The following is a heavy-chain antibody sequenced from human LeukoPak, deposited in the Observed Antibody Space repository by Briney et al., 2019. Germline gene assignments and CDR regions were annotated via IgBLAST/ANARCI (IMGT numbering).Heavy chain of an antibody. CDR2: IYTSGST. Sequence: SETLSLTCTVSCGSISSGSYYWSWIRQPAGKGLEWIGRIYTSGSTNYNPSLKSRVTISVDTSKNQFSLKLSSVTTADTAVYYCARVPVPYSSSWYNPEGWFDPWGQGTLVTVSS. D-gene: IGHD6-13*01. CDR3: ARVPVPYSSSWYNPEGWFDP. J-gene: IGHJ5*02. V-gene: IGHV4-61*02. CDR1: CGSISSGSYY.